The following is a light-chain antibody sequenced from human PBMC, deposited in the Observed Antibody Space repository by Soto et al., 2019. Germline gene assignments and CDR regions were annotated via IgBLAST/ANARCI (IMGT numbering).Light chain of an antibody. CDR1: RSFASSY. CDR3: QHYDSSPPYT. V-gene: IGKV3-20*01. CDR2: AAS. Sequence: EIVLTQSPATLSLSPGIRATLSCRASRSFASSYLGWYQQKPGQAPRLLIYAASTRATGIPDRFSGSGSATDFTLTISRLEPEDSAVYYCQHYDSSPPYTFGQGTKLEIK. J-gene: IGKJ2*01.